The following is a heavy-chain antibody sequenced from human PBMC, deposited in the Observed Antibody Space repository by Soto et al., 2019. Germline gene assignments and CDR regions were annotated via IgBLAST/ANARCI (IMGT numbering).Heavy chain of an antibody. D-gene: IGHD2-15*01. CDR2: IYYSGST. CDR3: AKTVVAAINWFDP. J-gene: IGHJ5*02. CDR1: GGSISDNDYY. V-gene: IGHV4-39*01. Sequence: SETLSLTCTVSGGSISDNDYYWGWIRQPPGKGLEWIGSIYYSGSTYYNPSLKSRVTISVDTSKNQFSLKLSSVTAADTAVYYCAKTVVAAINWFDPWGQGTLVTVSS.